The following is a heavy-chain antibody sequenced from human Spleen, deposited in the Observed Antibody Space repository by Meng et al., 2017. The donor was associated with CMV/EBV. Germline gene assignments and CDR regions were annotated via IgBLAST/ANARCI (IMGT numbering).Heavy chain of an antibody. CDR2: INTDSGNP. J-gene: IGHJ4*02. V-gene: IGHV7-4-1*02. CDR1: GYTFTTYA. CDR3: ARPRGYCTDGKCYPDY. Sequence: QVQLGQSGSEFKEPGASVKVSWKASGYTFTTYAINWVRQAPGQGLEWMGWINTDSGNPTYAQGFTGRFVFSLDTSVNTAYLQISSLEAADTAVYYCARPRGYCTDGKCYPDYWGQGTLVTVSS. D-gene: IGHD2-8*01.